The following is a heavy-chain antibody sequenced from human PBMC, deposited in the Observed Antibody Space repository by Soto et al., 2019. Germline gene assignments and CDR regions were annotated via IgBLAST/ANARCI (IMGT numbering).Heavy chain of an antibody. D-gene: IGHD6-13*01. CDR2: IYYSGST. Sequence: SETLSLTCTVSGGSISSGDYYWSWIRQPPGKGLEWMGYIYYSGSTYYNPSLKSRVTISVDTSKNQCSLKLSSVTAADTAVSYYARVTAAAAGTLVEDWFDPLGQGTLVTVSS. J-gene: IGHJ5*02. CDR1: GGSISSGDYY. CDR3: ARVTAAAAGTLVEDWFDP. V-gene: IGHV4-30-4*01.